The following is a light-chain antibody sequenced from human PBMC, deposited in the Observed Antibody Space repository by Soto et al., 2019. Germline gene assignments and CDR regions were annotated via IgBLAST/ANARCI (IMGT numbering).Light chain of an antibody. J-gene: IGLJ2*01. CDR2: LNSDGSH. V-gene: IGLV4-69*01. CDR1: SGHSSYA. Sequence: QLVLTQSPSASASLGASVKLTCTLSSGHSSYAIAWHQQQPEKGPRYLMKLNSDGSHSKGDGIPDRFSGSSSGAERYLTISSLQPEDEADYYCQTWGTGIRPVVFGGGTKLTVL. CDR3: QTWGTGIRPVV.